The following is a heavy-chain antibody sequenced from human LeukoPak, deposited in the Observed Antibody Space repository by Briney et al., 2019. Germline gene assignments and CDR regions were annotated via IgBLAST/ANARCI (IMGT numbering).Heavy chain of an antibody. J-gene: IGHJ4*02. D-gene: IGHD3-22*01. CDR2: INPNSGGT. CDR1: GYTFTGYY. CDR3: ARVLYYYDSSGLSPLGY. V-gene: IGHV1-2*06. Sequence: ASVKVSCKASGYTFTGYYMHWVRQAPGQGLEWMGRINPNSGGTNYAQKFQGRVTMTRDTSISTAYMELSRLRSDDTAVYYCARVLYYYDSSGLSPLGYWGQGTLVTVSS.